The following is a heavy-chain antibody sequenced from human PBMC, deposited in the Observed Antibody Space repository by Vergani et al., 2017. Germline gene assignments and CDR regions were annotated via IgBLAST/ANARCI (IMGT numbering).Heavy chain of an antibody. J-gene: IGHJ4*02. Sequence: QVQLQESGPGLVKPSQTLSLTCTVSGGSISSGGYYWSWIRQPPGKGLEWIGYIYYSGSTYYNPSIRSRVTISVDTSKNQFSLKLSAVTAADTAVYYCASGFQGPGGTTSLCFWGQGTLVTVSS. V-gene: IGHV4-31*03. CDR2: IYYSGST. CDR3: ASGFQGPGGTTSLCF. D-gene: IGHD1-7*01. CDR1: GGSISSGGYY.